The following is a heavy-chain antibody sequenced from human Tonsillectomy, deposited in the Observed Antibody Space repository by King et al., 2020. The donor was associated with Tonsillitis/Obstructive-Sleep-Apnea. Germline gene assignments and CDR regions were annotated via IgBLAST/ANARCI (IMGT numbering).Heavy chain of an antibody. D-gene: IGHD3-3*01. J-gene: IGHJ4*02. CDR1: GFTFSNAW. CDR3: TTDGYYDFWGGYRFGY. CDR2: IKSKTDGGTT. Sequence: EVQLVESGGGLVKPGGSLRLSCAASGFTFSNAWMSWVRQAPGKGLEWVGRIKSKTDGGTTNYAAPVKGRFTSSSDDSTTTLDLQMNSLKTEFTALYYCTTDGYYDFWGGYRFGYWGQGTLVTVSS. V-gene: IGHV3-15*01.